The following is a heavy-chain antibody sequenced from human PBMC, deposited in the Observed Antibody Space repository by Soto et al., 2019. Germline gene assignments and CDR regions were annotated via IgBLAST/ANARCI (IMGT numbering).Heavy chain of an antibody. V-gene: IGHV3-30*18. Sequence: QVQLVESGGGVVQPGRSLRLSCAASGFTFSNYGMHWVRQAPGRGLEWVAVISYDGSNKYYADSVKGRFTISRDSSKNTLYLQENSLRTEDTAVYYCAKDRGSSGWYADYWGQGTLVIVSS. J-gene: IGHJ4*02. CDR1: GFTFSNYG. CDR3: AKDRGSSGWYADY. CDR2: ISYDGSNK. D-gene: IGHD6-19*01.